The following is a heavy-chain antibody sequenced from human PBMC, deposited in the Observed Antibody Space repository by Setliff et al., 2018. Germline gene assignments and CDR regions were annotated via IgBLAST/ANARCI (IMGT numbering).Heavy chain of an antibody. D-gene: IGHD6-6*01. Sequence: PSETLSLTCAASGGSFSDHYWTWIRQPPGKGLEWIGEINHSGNTKSKPSLKSRVTITVDPSKNQFSLKLNSVTAADTAVYYCARGRNVAARLFDSWGQGTLVTVSS. CDR1: GGSFSDHY. CDR2: INHSGNT. CDR3: ARGRNVAARLFDS. J-gene: IGHJ4*02. V-gene: IGHV4-34*01.